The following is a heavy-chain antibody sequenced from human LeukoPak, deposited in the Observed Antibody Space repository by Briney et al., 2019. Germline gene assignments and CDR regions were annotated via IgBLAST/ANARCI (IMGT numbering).Heavy chain of an antibody. Sequence: GGSLRLSCAASGFTFDDYAMHWVRQASGKGLEWVSGISWNSGSIGYADSVKGRFTISRDNAKNSLYLQMNSLRAEDTALYYCAKGTFGGVIYALGDYWGQGTLVTVSS. J-gene: IGHJ4*02. V-gene: IGHV3-9*01. CDR1: GFTFDDYA. CDR2: ISWNSGSI. CDR3: AKGTFGGVIYALGDY. D-gene: IGHD3-16*02.